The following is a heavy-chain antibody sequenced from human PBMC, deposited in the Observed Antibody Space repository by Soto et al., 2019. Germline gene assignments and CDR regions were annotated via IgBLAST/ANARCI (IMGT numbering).Heavy chain of an antibody. CDR3: TANGSHSLDY. D-gene: IGHD2-8*01. Sequence: QVQLQESGPGLVKPSGTLSLTCSVSGDSITNDRWWSWVRQSPGKGLEWIGEIYHSGRTNYNPSLQSRVIISVATSENTFSLTLSSVPAAHTAVYYCTANGSHSLDYWGQGSLVTVSS. J-gene: IGHJ4*02. CDR2: IYHSGRT. V-gene: IGHV4-4*02. CDR1: GDSITNDRW.